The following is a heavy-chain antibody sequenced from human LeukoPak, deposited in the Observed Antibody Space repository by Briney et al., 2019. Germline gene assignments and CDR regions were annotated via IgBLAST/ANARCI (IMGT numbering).Heavy chain of an antibody. J-gene: IGHJ3*02. D-gene: IGHD3-10*01. Sequence: GASVKVSCKASGGTFSSYAISWVRQAPGQGLEWMGGIIPIFGTANYAQKFQGRVTITTDESTSTAYMELSSLRSEDTAVYFCARVGALTYYYGSESHSQSQVLDIWGQGTMVTVSS. V-gene: IGHV1-69*05. CDR2: IIPIFGTA. CDR3: ARVGALTYYYGSESHSQSQVLDI. CDR1: GGTFSSYA.